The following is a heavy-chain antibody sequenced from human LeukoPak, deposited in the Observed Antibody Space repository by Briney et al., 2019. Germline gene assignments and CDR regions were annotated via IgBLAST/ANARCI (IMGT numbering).Heavy chain of an antibody. J-gene: IGHJ4*02. Sequence: SLKICWTCSGSIVTSYWISWVRQMPGKGLEWMGRINPSNSYSNYNPSFQGHVTFSVDKSIATAYLQWTTLKASDTAIYYCARGGWLDDYWGQGTLVTVSS. CDR2: INPSNSYS. D-gene: IGHD6-19*01. CDR1: GSIVTSYW. V-gene: IGHV5-10-1*01. CDR3: ARGGWLDDY.